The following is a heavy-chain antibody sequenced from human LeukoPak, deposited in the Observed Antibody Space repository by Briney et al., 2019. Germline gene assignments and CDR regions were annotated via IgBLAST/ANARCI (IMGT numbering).Heavy chain of an antibody. J-gene: IGHJ4*02. V-gene: IGHV3-72*01. CDR2: TKNKAESHIT. CDR3: ARDTAAALDY. Sequence: GGSLRLSCAASGFNFKYVWMSWVRQAPGKGLEWVGRTKNKAESHITDYAASVKGRFFSSRDDSKNSLYLQMNSLQTDDTGIYYCARDTAAALDYWGQGILVTVSS. D-gene: IGHD6-13*01. CDR1: GFNFKYVW.